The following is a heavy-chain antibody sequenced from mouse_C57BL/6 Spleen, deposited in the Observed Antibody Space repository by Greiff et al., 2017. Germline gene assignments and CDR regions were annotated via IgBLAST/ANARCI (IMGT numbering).Heavy chain of an antibody. D-gene: IGHD2-4*01. J-gene: IGHJ1*03. CDR3: APNRGDYDDGDWYFDV. CDR2: IHPNSGST. V-gene: IGHV1-64*01. Sequence: QVQLKESGAELVKPGASVKLSCKASGYTFTSYWMHWVKQRPGQGLEWIGMIHPNSGSTNYNEKLKRKATLAVDTSSSTAYMQLSSLTSEDSAVYYCAPNRGDYDDGDWYFDVWGTGTTVTVSS. CDR1: GYTFTSYW.